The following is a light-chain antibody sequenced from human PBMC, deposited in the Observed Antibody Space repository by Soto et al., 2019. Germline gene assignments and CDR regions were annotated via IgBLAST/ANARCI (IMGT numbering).Light chain of an antibody. CDR1: NIGTKG. V-gene: IGLV3-21*01. J-gene: IGLJ2*01. Sequence: SYVLTQPPSVSVAPGETARITCGGNNIGTKGVRWYQQKPGQAPVLDIYYDSDRPSGIPERFSGSKSGNTATLTISRVEAGDEADYYCEVWDSSSDHVVFGGGTKLTVL. CDR3: EVWDSSSDHVV. CDR2: YDS.